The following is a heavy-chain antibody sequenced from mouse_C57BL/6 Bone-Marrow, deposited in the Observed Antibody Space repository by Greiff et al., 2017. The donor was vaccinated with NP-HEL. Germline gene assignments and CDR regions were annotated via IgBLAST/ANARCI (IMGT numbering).Heavy chain of an antibody. CDR1: GYTFTSYG. D-gene: IGHD1-1*01. J-gene: IGHJ1*03. CDR3: ARGYYGSSYRWYFDV. CDR2: IYPRSGNT. Sequence: QVQLQQSGAELARPGASVKLSCKASGYTFTSYGISWVKQRTGQGLEWIGEIYPRSGNTYYNEKFKGKATLTADKSSSTAYMELRSLTSEDSAAYFCARGYYGSSYRWYFDVWGTGTTVTVSS. V-gene: IGHV1-81*01.